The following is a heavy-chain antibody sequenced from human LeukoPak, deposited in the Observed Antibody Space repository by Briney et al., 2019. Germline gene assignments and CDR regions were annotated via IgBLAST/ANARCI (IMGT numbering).Heavy chain of an antibody. Sequence: SQTLSLTCAISGDSVSSNSAALNWSRQSPSRGLEWLVRTYYRSKWYNDYAVSVKSRITINPDTSKNQFSLQLNSVTPEDTAVYYCAREGSGAAAGKLDYWGQGTLVTVSS. D-gene: IGHD6-13*01. V-gene: IGHV6-1*01. CDR1: GDSVSSNSAA. J-gene: IGHJ4*02. CDR3: AREGSGAAAGKLDY. CDR2: TYYRSKWYN.